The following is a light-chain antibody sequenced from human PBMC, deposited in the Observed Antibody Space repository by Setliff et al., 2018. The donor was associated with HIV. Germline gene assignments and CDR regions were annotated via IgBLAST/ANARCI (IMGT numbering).Light chain of an antibody. J-gene: IGLJ1*01. V-gene: IGLV2-14*03. CDR3: SSYTSSITLYV. Sequence: SVLTQPASVSGSPGQSITISCTGTSSDIGVYKYVSWYQQHPGKAPKLIIYDVTNRPSGVSNRFSGSKSGNTASPTISGLQAEDEADYYCSSYTSSITLYVFGTGTKVTVL. CDR1: SSDIGVYKY. CDR2: DVT.